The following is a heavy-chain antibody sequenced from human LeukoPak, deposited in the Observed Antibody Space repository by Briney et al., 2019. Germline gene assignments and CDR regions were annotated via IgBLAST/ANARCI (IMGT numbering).Heavy chain of an antibody. CDR1: GGSVSSGSYY. CDR2: TSYSGRT. D-gene: IGHD3-10*01. J-gene: IGHJ4*02. V-gene: IGHV4-61*01. CDR3: ARFNYYASGSYYSSFDS. Sequence: NPSETLSLTCTVSGGSVSSGSYYWTWIRQPPGKGLEWIGYTSYSGRTKYSPSLQSRVTILVDTSKSQFSLKVTSVTAADTALYYCARFNYYASGSYYSSFDSWGQGNLVTVSS.